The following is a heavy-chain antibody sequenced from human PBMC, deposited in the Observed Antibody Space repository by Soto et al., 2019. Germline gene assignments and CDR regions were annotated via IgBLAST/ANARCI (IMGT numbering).Heavy chain of an antibody. Sequence: ASVKVSCKASGYTFTGYYMHWVRQAPGQGLEWMGWINPNSGGTNYAQKFQGWVTMTRDTSISTAYMELSRLRSDDTAVYYCARGGGLRCSGGSCYVFDYWGQGTLVTVSS. CDR2: INPNSGGT. CDR3: ARGGGLRCSGGSCYVFDY. CDR1: GYTFTGYY. J-gene: IGHJ4*02. V-gene: IGHV1-2*04. D-gene: IGHD2-15*01.